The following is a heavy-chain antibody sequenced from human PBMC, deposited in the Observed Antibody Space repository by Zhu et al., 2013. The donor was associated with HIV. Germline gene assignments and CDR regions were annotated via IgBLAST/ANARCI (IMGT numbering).Heavy chain of an antibody. V-gene: IGHV1-2*02. CDR2: INPDSAGT. CDR3: ARGVRYCSSTSCYYYYYYMDV. D-gene: IGHD2-2*01. Sequence: QVQLVQSGAEVKKPGASVKVSCKASGYTFIDYHMHWVRQAPGQGLEWMGWINPDSAGTKSAQKFQGRVTMTRDTSINTAYMELTRLTSDDTAVYYCARGVRYCSSTSCYYYYYYMDVWAKGPRSPSP. J-gene: IGHJ6*03. CDR1: GYTFIDYH.